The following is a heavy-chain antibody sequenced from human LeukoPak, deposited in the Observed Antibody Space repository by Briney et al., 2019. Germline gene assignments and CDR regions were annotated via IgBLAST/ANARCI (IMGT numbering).Heavy chain of an antibody. Sequence: GVSLRLSCAASGFTFSTYGRSWLRQAPGKGLEWVANIKQDGNEKYYVDSVKGRFTISRDNAKNSLYLQMNSLRAEDTAVYYCARDCAAGFDPRGQGTLVTVSS. J-gene: IGHJ5*02. CDR2: IKQDGNEK. D-gene: IGHD2-21*01. CDR3: ARDCAAGFDP. CDR1: GFTFSTYG. V-gene: IGHV3-7*01.